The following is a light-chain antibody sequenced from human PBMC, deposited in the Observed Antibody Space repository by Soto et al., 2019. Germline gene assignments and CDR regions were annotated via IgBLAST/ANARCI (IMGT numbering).Light chain of an antibody. Sequence: EIVMTQSPATLSVSPGERATLSCRASQSVSSYLAWYQQKPGQAPRLLIYGASTRATGIPASFSGSGSGTEYTLTISSLQSEDFAIYYCHHYNSWPYTFGQGTKLETK. CDR3: HHYNSWPYT. CDR1: QSVSSY. V-gene: IGKV3-15*01. CDR2: GAS. J-gene: IGKJ2*01.